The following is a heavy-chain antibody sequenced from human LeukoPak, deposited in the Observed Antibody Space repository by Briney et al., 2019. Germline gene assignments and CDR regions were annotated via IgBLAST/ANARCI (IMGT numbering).Heavy chain of an antibody. CDR3: AKTRDGCLSDAFDN. D-gene: IGHD5-24*01. Sequence: GESLQSSSKASGYSFTSNWFGWGRQMPGKGLEWLGIIYPVDSNTIYSPPFQGQVTISADKAITTAYLQWSILKAANTAMYYYAKTRDGCLSDAFDNWGQGTMVTVSS. V-gene: IGHV5-51*01. CDR1: GYSFTSNW. J-gene: IGHJ3*02. CDR2: IYPVDSNT.